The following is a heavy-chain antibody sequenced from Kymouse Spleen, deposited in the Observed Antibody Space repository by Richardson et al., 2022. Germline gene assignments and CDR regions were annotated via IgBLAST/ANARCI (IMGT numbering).Heavy chain of an antibody. CDR3: ARQGGREFKSYYYYGMDV. V-gene: IGHV3-33*01. D-gene: IGHD3-10*01,IGHD3-16*02. J-gene: IGHJ6*02. CDR1: GFTFSSYG. Sequence: QVQLVESGGGVVQPGRSLRLSCAASGFTFSSYGMHWVRQAPGKGLEWVAVIWYDGSNKYYADSVKGRFTISRDNSKNTLYLQMNSLRAEDTAVYYCARQGGREFKSYYYYGMDVWGQGTTVTVSS. CDR2: IWYDGSNK.